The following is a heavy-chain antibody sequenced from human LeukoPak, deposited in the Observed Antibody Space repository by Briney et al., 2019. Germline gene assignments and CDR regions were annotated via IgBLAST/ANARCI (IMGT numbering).Heavy chain of an antibody. CDR1: GYTFTSYY. Sequence: ASVKVSCKASGYTFTSYYMHWVRQAPGQGLEWMGIINPSGCSTSYAQKFQGRVTMTRDTSTSTVYMELSSLRSEDTAVYYCASGGDQHYYDSSLYFDYWGQGTLVTVSS. J-gene: IGHJ4*02. V-gene: IGHV1-46*01. CDR3: ASGGDQHYYDSSLYFDY. CDR2: INPSGCST. D-gene: IGHD3-22*01.